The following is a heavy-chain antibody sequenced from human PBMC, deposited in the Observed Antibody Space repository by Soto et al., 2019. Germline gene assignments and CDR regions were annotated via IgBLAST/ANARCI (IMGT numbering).Heavy chain of an antibody. CDR2: IFSNDEK. D-gene: IGHD3-22*01. CDR1: GFSLSNARMG. V-gene: IGHV2-26*01. J-gene: IGHJ5*02. CDR3: ARIYDSSGYDLWFDP. Sequence: QVTLKESGPVLVNPTETLTLTCTVSGFSLSNARMGVSWIRQPPGKALEWLAHIFSNDEKSYSTSLKSRLTISKDTSKSQVVLTMTNMDPVDTATYYCARIYDSSGYDLWFDPWGQGTLVTVSS.